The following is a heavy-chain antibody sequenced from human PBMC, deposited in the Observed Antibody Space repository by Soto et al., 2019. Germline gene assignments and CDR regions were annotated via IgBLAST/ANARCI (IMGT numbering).Heavy chain of an antibody. Sequence: GGSLRLSCAASGFTFSIYAMSWVRQAPGKGLEWVSTINSGGNPYYADSVEGRFSISRDNSKNTLYLQMNSLRVEDTAIYYCAKGPPSTYDILTGYFYWGQGVLVTVSS. CDR2: INSGGNP. J-gene: IGHJ4*02. D-gene: IGHD3-9*01. CDR3: AKGPPSTYDILTGYFY. CDR1: GFTFSIYA. V-gene: IGHV3-23*01.